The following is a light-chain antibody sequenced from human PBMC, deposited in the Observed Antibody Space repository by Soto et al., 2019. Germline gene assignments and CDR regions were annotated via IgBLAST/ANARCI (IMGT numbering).Light chain of an antibody. CDR1: QGIGTY. V-gene: IGKV1-27*01. CDR2: AAS. CDR3: QKYNSVPT. J-gene: IGKJ4*01. Sequence: DIQMTQSPPSLSASVGDRVTISCRASQGIGTYVAWYQQKPGKVPKLLIDAASTLQSGVPSRFSGSGSRTDFTLTISSLQPEDVATYYCQKYNSVPTFGGGTKVEIK.